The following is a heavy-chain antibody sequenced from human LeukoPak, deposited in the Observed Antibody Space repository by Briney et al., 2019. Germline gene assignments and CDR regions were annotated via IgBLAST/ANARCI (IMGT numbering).Heavy chain of an antibody. V-gene: IGHV4-34*11. Sequence: SETLSLTCAVYGGSVSGYHWTWIRQPPGKGLEWIGSIYYSGTTHYNPSLESRVTISVDTSKNQFSLKLASVTAADTAIYYCAKGAGGFSYYNWFDPWGQGTLVTVSS. CDR1: GGSVSGYH. J-gene: IGHJ5*02. CDR3: AKGAGGFSYYNWFDP. D-gene: IGHD5-18*01. CDR2: IYYSGTT.